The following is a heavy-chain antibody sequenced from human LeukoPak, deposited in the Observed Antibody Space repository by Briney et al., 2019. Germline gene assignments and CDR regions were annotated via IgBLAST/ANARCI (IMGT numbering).Heavy chain of an antibody. Sequence: SVKVSCKASGGTFSSYTISWVRQAPGQGLEWMGRIIPILGIANYAQKFQGRVTITADKSTSTAYMELSSLRSVDTAVYYCARSPLGVVTAPQPYYFDYWGQGTLVTVSS. CDR1: GGTFSSYT. V-gene: IGHV1-69*02. D-gene: IGHD2-21*02. J-gene: IGHJ4*02. CDR3: ARSPLGVVTAPQPYYFDY. CDR2: IIPILGIA.